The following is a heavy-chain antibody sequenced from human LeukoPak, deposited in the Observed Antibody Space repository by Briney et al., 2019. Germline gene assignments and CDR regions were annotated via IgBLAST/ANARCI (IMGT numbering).Heavy chain of an antibody. CDR1: GFTFSSYA. Sequence: PGGSLRLSCAASGFTFSSYAMSWVRQAPGRGLEWVSAISGSGGSTYYADSVKGRFTISRDNSKNTLYLQMNSLRAEDTAVYYCAKRYSGYDGEIDYWGQGTLVTVSS. D-gene: IGHD5-12*01. J-gene: IGHJ4*02. CDR3: AKRYSGYDGEIDY. CDR2: ISGSGGST. V-gene: IGHV3-23*01.